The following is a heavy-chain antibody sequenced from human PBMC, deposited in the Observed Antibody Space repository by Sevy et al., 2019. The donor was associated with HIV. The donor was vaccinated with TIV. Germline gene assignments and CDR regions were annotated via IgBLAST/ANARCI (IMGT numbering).Heavy chain of an antibody. CDR1: GFPVSSNY. J-gene: IGHJ4*02. V-gene: IGHV3-7*01. CDR2: INQDGSQK. Sequence: GGSLRLSCAASGFPVSSNYMSWVRQAPGKGLEWVANINQDGSQKYYVDSVKGRFTISKDNAKNSLYLQMSSLRAEDTAVYYCAREFDGGPDYWGQGTLVTVSS. D-gene: IGHD3-9*01. CDR3: AREFDGGPDY.